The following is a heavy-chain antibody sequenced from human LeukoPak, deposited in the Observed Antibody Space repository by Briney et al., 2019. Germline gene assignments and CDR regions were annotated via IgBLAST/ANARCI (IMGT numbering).Heavy chain of an antibody. V-gene: IGHV1-46*01. Sequence: ASVKVSCKASGYTFTSYYMHWVRQAPGQGLEWMGIMNSSGGSTSYAQKFQGRVTMTRDTYTSTVYMELSSLRSEDAAVYYCARGTSGQFGVVIYFPTDYWGQGTLVTVSS. J-gene: IGHJ4*02. CDR1: GYTFTSYY. CDR2: MNSSGGST. CDR3: ARGTSGQFGVVIYFPTDY. D-gene: IGHD3-3*01.